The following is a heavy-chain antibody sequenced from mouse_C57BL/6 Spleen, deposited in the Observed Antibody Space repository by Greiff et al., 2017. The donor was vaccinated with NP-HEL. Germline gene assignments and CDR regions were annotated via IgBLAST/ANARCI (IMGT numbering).Heavy chain of an antibody. J-gene: IGHJ4*01. CDR2: INPNYGTT. CDR1: GYSFTDYN. V-gene: IGHV1-39*01. D-gene: IGHD2-1*01. Sequence: QLQESGPELVKPGASVKISCKASGYSFTDYNMNWVKQSNGKSLEWIGVINPNYGTTSYNQKFKGKATLTVDQSSSTAYMQLNSLTSEDSAVYYCARRKIYYGNPYYYAMDYWGQGTSVTVSS. CDR3: ARRKIYYGNPYYYAMDY.